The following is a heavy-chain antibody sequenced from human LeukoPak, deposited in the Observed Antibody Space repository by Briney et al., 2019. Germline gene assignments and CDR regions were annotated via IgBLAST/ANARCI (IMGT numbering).Heavy chain of an antibody. CDR2: INPSGGST. J-gene: IGHJ4*02. CDR1: GYTFTSYG. D-gene: IGHD3-22*01. V-gene: IGHV1-46*01. Sequence: ASVKVSCKASGYTFTSYGISWVRQAPGQGLEWMGIINPSGGSTSYAQKFQGRVTMTRDTSTSTVYMELSSLRSEDTAVYYCAREGSYYNYYDSSGYYYWGQGTLVTVSS. CDR3: AREGSYYNYYDSSGYYY.